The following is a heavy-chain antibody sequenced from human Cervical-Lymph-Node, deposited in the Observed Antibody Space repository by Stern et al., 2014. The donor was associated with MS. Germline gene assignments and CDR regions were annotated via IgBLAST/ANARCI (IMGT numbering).Heavy chain of an antibody. CDR1: GGSISSYY. D-gene: IGHD2-21*02. CDR2: IYYIGTT. V-gene: IGHV4-59*08. J-gene: IGHJ4*02. CDR3: ARHGDTSFVY. Sequence: QVQLQESGPGLVKPSETLSLTCTVSGGSISSYYLSWIRQPPGKGLEWIGYIYYIGTTNYNPSLKSRVTISVDTSKNQFSLRLSSVSVADTAVYYCARHGDTSFVYWGQGTLGTIS.